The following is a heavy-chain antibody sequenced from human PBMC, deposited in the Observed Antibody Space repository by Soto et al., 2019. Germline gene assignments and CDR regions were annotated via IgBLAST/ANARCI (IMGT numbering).Heavy chain of an antibody. D-gene: IGHD3-16*01. CDR3: ARGSTDSDRGSRIFDF. CDR2: ITDTGGDA. V-gene: IGHV3-23*01. CDR1: GLTFGSRA. J-gene: IGHJ4*02. Sequence: PGGSLRLSCVASGLTFGSRAMSWVRQAPGEGLQWVSTITDTGGDAKYADSVRGRFVISRDNSKKTLYLQMTSLTAEDSAMYFCARGSTDSDRGSRIFDFWGRGALVTVYS.